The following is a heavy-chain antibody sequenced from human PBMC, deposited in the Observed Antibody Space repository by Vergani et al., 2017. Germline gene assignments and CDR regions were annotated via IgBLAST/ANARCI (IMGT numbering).Heavy chain of an antibody. CDR1: GFTFSSYA. D-gene: IGHD2-2*01. V-gene: IGHV3-23*01. J-gene: IGHJ3*02. CDR2: ISVSGGST. Sequence: EVQLLESGGGLVQPGGSLRLSCAASGFTFSSYAMSWVRQAPGKGLEWVSAISVSGGSTYYADSVKGRFTISRDNSKNTLYLQMNSLRAEDTAVYYCANVCSSTSCYGDAFDIWGQGTMVTVSS. CDR3: ANVCSSTSCYGDAFDI.